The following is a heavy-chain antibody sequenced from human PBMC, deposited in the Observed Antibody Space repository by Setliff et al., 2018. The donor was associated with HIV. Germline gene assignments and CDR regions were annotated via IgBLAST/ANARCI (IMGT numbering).Heavy chain of an antibody. CDR3: ARIKGSWYVDY. J-gene: IGHJ4*02. V-gene: IGHV2-70*11. D-gene: IGHD6-13*01. Sequence: SGPTLVNPTQTLTLTCTFSGFSLTTTGMCVTWIRQPPGKALEWLARIDWDDDEYYSTSLKTRLTISKDTSKNQVALTMTNMDPVDTATYYCARIKGSWYVDYWGQGTLVTVSS. CDR2: IDWDDDE. CDR1: GFSLTTTGMC.